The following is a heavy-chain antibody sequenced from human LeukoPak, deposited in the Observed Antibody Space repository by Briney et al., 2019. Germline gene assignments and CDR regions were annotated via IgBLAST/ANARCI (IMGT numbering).Heavy chain of an antibody. Sequence: GASVKVSCKASGYTFTTYYMHWVRQAPGQGLEWMGIINPSVGSTSYAQKFQGRVTMTRDMSRSTVYMELSSLRSEDTAVYYCARGHFRDYVDYATLHDTFDMWGLGTMVTVS. D-gene: IGHD4-17*01. J-gene: IGHJ3*02. CDR2: INPSVGST. CDR1: GYTFTTYY. V-gene: IGHV1-46*01. CDR3: ARGHFRDYVDYATLHDTFDM.